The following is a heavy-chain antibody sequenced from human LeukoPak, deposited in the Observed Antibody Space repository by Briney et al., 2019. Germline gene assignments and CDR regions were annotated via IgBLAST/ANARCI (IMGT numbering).Heavy chain of an antibody. J-gene: IGHJ6*03. D-gene: IGHD6-13*01. CDR1: GGSFSGYY. CDR3: ARAKQLVPPTYYYYYYYMDV. V-gene: IGHV4-34*01. Sequence: SETLSLTCAVYGGSFSGYYWSWIRQPPGKGLEWIGEINHSGSTNYNPSLKSRVTISVDTSKNQFSLKLSSVTAADTAVYYCARAKQLVPPTYYYYYYYMDVWSKGTTVTVSS. CDR2: INHSGST.